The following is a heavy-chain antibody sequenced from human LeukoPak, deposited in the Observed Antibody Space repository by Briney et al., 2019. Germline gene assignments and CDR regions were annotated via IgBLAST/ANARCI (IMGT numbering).Heavy chain of an antibody. CDR3: AREGGIAVAGTSSRFDP. V-gene: IGHV6-1*01. CDR1: GDSVSSNSAA. D-gene: IGHD6-19*01. Sequence: SQTLSLTCAISGDSVSSNSAAWNWIRQSPSRGLEWLGRTYYRSKWYNDYAVSVKSRITINPDTSKNQFSLQLNSVTPEDTAVYYCAREGGIAVAGTSSRFDPWGQGTLVTVSS. J-gene: IGHJ5*02. CDR2: TYYRSKWYN.